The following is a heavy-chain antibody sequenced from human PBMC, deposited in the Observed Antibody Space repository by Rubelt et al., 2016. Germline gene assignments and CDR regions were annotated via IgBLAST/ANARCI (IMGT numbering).Heavy chain of an antibody. CDR3: ASTSNPPGSTYYYDSSGYTFDI. CDR1: GFPFSSYG. CDR2: IWYDGSNK. V-gene: IGHV3-33*01. D-gene: IGHD3-22*01. Sequence: SGAASGFPFSSYGMYWVRQAPGKGLEWVAVIWYDGSNKYYADSVKGRFTISRDNSKNTLYLQMNSLRAEDTAVYYCASTSNPPGSTYYYDSSGYTFDIWGQGTMVTVSS. J-gene: IGHJ3*02.